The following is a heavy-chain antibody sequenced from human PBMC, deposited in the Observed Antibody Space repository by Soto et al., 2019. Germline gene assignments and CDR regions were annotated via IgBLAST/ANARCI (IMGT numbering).Heavy chain of an antibody. V-gene: IGHV1-69*01. Sequence: QVQLVQSGAEVKKPGSSVKVSCKASGGTFHNYAVTWVRQAPGQGLEWMGGIIPISGTTNYAQKFQGRVTITAAVSTSTAYMELSSLRSEDTALYYCASSYGTSWYGDYWGQGTLVTVSS. D-gene: IGHD6-13*01. CDR2: IIPISGTT. CDR1: GGTFHNYA. J-gene: IGHJ4*02. CDR3: ASSYGTSWYGDY.